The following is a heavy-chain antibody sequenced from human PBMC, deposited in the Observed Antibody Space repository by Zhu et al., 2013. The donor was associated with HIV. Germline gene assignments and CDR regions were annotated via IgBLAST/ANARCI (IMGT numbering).Heavy chain of an antibody. V-gene: IGHV1-2*02. CDR3: ARDTILLAYCGGDCYSSVY. CDR1: GYTFTGYY. Sequence: QVQLVQSGAEVKKPGASVKVSCKASGYTFTGYYMHWVRQAPGQGLEWMGWINPNSGGTNYAQKFQGRVTMTRDTSISTAYMELSRLRSDDTAVYYCARDTILLAYCGGDCYSSVYWGQGTLGPPSPQ. D-gene: IGHD2-21*02. J-gene: IGHJ4*02. CDR2: INPNSGGT.